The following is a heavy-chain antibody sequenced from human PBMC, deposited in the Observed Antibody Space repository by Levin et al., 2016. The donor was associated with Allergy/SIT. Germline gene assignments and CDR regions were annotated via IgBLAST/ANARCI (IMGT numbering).Heavy chain of an antibody. Sequence: GESLKISCAASGFTFSSYSMNWVRQAPGKGLEWVSSISSSSSYIYYADSVKGRFTISRDNAKNSLYLQMNSLRAEDTAVYYCARESTVVTTPYTPTATFGYWGQGTLVTVSS. J-gene: IGHJ4*02. CDR1: GFTFSSYS. CDR3: ARESTVVTTPYTPTATFGY. V-gene: IGHV3-21*01. CDR2: ISSSSSYI. D-gene: IGHD4-23*01.